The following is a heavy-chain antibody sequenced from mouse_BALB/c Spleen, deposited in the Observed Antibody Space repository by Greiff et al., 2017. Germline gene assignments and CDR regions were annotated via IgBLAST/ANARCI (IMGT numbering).Heavy chain of an antibody. Sequence: QVQLQQSGAELVRPGSSVKISCKASGYAFSSYWMNWVKQRPGQGLEWIGQIYPGDGDTNYNGKFKGKATLTADKSSSTAYMQLSSLTSEDSAVYYCTRSFYYDYDGGAWFAYWGQGTLVTVSA. CDR3: TRSFYYDYDGGAWFAY. D-gene: IGHD2-4*01. CDR1: GYAFSSYW. V-gene: IGHV1-80*01. CDR2: IYPGDGDT. J-gene: IGHJ3*01.